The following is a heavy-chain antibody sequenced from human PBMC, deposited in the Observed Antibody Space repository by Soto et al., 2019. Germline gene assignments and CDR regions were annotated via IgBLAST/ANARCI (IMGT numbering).Heavy chain of an antibody. V-gene: IGHV4-30-4*01. CDR1: GDSISSGDYY. J-gene: IGHJ5*02. CDR3: ARECNHTTCYVTTFNNWFDP. Sequence: SETLSLTCTVSGDSISSGDYYWSWIRQPPGKGLEWMGYIFYSGYTYYTPSLKSRLTISVDTSKNQFSLRLTSVTAADTAVYYCARECNHTTCYVTTFNNWFDPWGQGTLVTVSS. D-gene: IGHD2-2*01. CDR2: IFYSGYT.